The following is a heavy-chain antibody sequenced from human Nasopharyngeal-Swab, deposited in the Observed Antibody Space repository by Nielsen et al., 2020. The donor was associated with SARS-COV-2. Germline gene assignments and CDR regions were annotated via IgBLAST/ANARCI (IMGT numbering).Heavy chain of an antibody. V-gene: IGHV4-30-4*01. J-gene: IGHJ4*02. Sequence: REAPGKGLEWIGYIYYSGSTYYNPSLKSRVTISVDTSKNQFSLKPSSVTAADTAVYYCAREGNCSGGSCYSYFDYWGQGTLVTVSS. CDR2: IYYSGST. CDR3: AREGNCSGGSCYSYFDY. D-gene: IGHD2-15*01.